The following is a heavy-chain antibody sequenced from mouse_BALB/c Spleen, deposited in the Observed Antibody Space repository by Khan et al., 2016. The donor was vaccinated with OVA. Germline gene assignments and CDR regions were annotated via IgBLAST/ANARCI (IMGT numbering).Heavy chain of an antibody. V-gene: IGHV3-8*02. D-gene: IGHD2-14*01. CDR3: ARSTYRYAFAY. CDR1: GDSITSGY. CDR2: MIYTGYT. J-gene: IGHJ3*01. Sequence: EVQLQESGPSLVKPSQTLSLTCSVTGDSITSGYWSWIRKFPGNKLEYMGYMIYTGYTDYNPSPKSRLAITRHTSKNQYYLHLNSVTTEDTATSYCARSTYRYAFAYWGQGTLVTVSA.